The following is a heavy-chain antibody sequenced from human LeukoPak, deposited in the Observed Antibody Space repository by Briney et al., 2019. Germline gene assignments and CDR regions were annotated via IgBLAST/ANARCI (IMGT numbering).Heavy chain of an antibody. V-gene: IGHV3-53*01. CDR3: AKTRPLDSSSWPHGDY. CDR2: IYVDGST. CDR1: GFIVSSHF. Sequence: GGSLRLSCAASGFIVSSHFMSWVRQAPGKGLEWVSVIYVDGSTYYGDSVKGRFTISRDNSKNTLYLQMNSLRAEDTAVYYCAKTRPLDSSSWPHGDYWGQGTLVTVSS. D-gene: IGHD6-13*01. J-gene: IGHJ4*02.